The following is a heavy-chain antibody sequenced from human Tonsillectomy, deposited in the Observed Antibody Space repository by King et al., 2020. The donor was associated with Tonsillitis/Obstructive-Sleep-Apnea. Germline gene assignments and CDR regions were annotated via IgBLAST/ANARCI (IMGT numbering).Heavy chain of an antibody. CDR1: GGSFSNYY. Sequence: VQLQQWGAGLLKPSETLSLTCAVYGGSFSNYYWSWIRQPPGKGLEWIGEIYHSGSTNYHPSLKSRVTISVDTSKNKFSLKLTSVTAADTAVYYCAREHSSSLDYWGQGTLVTVYS. V-gene: IGHV4-34*01. D-gene: IGHD6-13*01. J-gene: IGHJ4*02. CDR3: AREHSSSLDY. CDR2: IYHSGST.